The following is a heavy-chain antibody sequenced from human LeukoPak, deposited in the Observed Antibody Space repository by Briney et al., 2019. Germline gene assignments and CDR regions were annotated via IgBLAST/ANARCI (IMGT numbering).Heavy chain of an antibody. CDR1: GGTFSSYA. D-gene: IGHD6-13*01. J-gene: IGHJ4*02. CDR3: ARGGIAAAGLLDY. Sequence: PVKVSCKASGGTFSSYAISWVRQAPGQGLEWMGGIIPIFGTANYAQKFQGRVTITTDESTSTAYMELSSLRSEDTAVYYCARGGIAAAGLLDYWGQGTLVTVSS. CDR2: IIPIFGTA. V-gene: IGHV1-69*05.